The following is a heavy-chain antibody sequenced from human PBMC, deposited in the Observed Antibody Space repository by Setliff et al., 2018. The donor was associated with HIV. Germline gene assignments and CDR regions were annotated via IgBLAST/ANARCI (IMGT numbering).Heavy chain of an antibody. CDR2: INHSGST. CDR3: AKSPGFTGYGGSG. D-gene: IGHD5-12*01. V-gene: IGHV4-39*07. J-gene: IGHJ4*02. Sequence: SETLSLTCTVSGGSISSSSYYWGWIRQPPGKRLEWIGEINHSGSTNYNPSLKTRVTISVDTSKNQFSLKLTSVTAADTAVYYCAKSPGFTGYGGSGWGQGTLVTVSS. CDR1: GGSISSSSYY.